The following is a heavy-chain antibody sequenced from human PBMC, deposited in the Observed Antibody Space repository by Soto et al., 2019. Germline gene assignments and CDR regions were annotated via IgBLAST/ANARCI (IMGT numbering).Heavy chain of an antibody. D-gene: IGHD1-7*01. CDR3: ARTHNWNYAFCDY. CDR1: GFTFSSYG. Sequence: GGSLRLSCAASGFTFSSYGMHWVRQAPGKGLEWVAVISYDGSNKYYADSVKGRFTISRDNSKNTLYLQMNSLRAEDTAVYYCARTHNWNYAFCDYWGQGTLVTVSS. J-gene: IGHJ4*02. V-gene: IGHV3-30*03. CDR2: ISYDGSNK.